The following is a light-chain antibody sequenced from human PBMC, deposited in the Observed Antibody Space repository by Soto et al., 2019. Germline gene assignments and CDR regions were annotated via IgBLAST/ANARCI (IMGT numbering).Light chain of an antibody. Sequence: QSVLTQPPSASGTPGQRVTISCSGSNSNIGGNPVNWFQQLPGTAPKLLIYNNNQRPSGVPDRISGSKSGTSASLAISGLHSEDEADYFCAAWDDSLDGWVFGGGTKPTVL. CDR2: NNN. J-gene: IGLJ3*02. CDR3: AAWDDSLDGWV. CDR1: NSNIGGNP. V-gene: IGLV1-44*01.